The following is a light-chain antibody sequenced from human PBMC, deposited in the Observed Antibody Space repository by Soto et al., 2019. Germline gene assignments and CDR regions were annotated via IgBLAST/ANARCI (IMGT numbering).Light chain of an antibody. J-gene: IGKJ1*01. V-gene: IGKV1-33*01. Sequence: DIQMTQSPSSLSASVGDRVTITCQASQAISNYLNWYQQKPGKAPKLLIYDASNLETGVPSRFSGSGSGTDFTFTISSLQPEDIATYYCQQYDNLPPRTFGQGTKVEIK. CDR3: QQYDNLPPRT. CDR1: QAISNY. CDR2: DAS.